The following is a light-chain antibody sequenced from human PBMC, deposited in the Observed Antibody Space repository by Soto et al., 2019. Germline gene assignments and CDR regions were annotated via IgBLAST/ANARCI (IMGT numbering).Light chain of an antibody. V-gene: IGKV1-12*01. Sequence: DIQMTQSPSSVSESVGDRVTITCRASQGISSWLAWYQQKPGKAPKLLIYAASSLQSGVPSRFSGRGSGTDVNLTIISMQPDDFATDYCQQANSFLPLTFGGGTKVEIK. CDR1: QGISSW. CDR3: QQANSFLPLT. J-gene: IGKJ4*01. CDR2: AAS.